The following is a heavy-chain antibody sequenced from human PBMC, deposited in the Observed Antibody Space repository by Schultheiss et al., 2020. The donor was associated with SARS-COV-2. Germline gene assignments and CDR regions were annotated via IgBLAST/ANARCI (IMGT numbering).Heavy chain of an antibody. CDR3: ARQFGVGGMDV. CDR2: ISSSGSTI. J-gene: IGHJ6*02. V-gene: IGHV3-48*04. Sequence: GGSLRLSCAASGFTFSSYAMSWVRQAPGKGLEWVSYISSSGSTIYYADSVKGRFTISRDNAKNSLYLQMNSLRAEDTAVYYCARQFGVGGMDVWGQGTTVTVSS. CDR1: GFTFSSYA. D-gene: IGHD3-3*01.